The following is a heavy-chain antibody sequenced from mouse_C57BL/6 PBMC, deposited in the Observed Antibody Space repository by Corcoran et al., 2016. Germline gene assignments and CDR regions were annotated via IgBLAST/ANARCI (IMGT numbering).Heavy chain of an antibody. CDR2: INTYSGVP. CDR1: GYTFTTYG. CDR3: ARRPIYYAMDY. J-gene: IGHJ4*01. Sequence: QIQLVQSGPELKKPGETVKISCKASGYTFTTYGMSWVKQAPGKGLKWMGWINTYSGVPTYADDFKGRFAFSLETSASTAYLQINNLKNEDTATYFCARRPIYYAMDYWGQGTSVTVSS. V-gene: IGHV9-3*01.